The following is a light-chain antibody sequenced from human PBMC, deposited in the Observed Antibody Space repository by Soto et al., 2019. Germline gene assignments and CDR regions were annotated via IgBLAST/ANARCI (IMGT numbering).Light chain of an antibody. J-gene: IGKJ1*01. CDR2: GAS. CDR3: QQYGSSGT. V-gene: IGKV3-20*01. Sequence: SVLTQCPGALSFSPGERSTLPCMASQSVSNNYLAWYQQKPGQAPRLLIYGASNRATGIPDRFSGSGSGTDFTLTISRLETEDFAVYYCQQYGSSGTFGQGTKVDI. CDR1: QSVSNNY.